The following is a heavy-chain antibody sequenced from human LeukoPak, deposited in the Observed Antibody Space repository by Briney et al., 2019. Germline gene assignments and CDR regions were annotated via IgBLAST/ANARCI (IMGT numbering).Heavy chain of an antibody. CDR3: ARGYGAFVDY. J-gene: IGHJ4*02. CDR1: GFTFSSHW. V-gene: IGHV3-74*01. D-gene: IGHD4/OR15-4a*01. Sequence: GGSLRLSCAASGFTFSSHWMHWVRQAPGKGLMWVSRVKTDGSSVSYADSVKGRFTISRDNAKNTLYLQMNSLGAGDPAVYYCARGYGAFVDYWGQGTLVTVSS. CDR2: VKTDGSSV.